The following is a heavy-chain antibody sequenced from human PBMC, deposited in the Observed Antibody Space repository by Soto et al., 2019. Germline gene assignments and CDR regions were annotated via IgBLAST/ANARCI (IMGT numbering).Heavy chain of an antibody. Sequence: ASVKVSCKASGYTFTNYAMHWVRQAHGQRLAWMGWINGGNGNTKYSQEFQRRVTITRDTSASKAYRELSSLRSEDTPVYYCASERITGTYSAWFDPWGQGPLVTVSS. V-gene: IGHV1-3*01. CDR3: ASERITGTYSAWFDP. J-gene: IGHJ5*02. CDR1: GYTFTNYA. CDR2: INGGNGNT. D-gene: IGHD1-7*01.